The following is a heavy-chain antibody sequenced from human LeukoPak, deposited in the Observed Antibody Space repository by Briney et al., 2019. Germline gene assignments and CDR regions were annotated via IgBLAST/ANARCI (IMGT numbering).Heavy chain of an antibody. V-gene: IGHV4-59*12. CDR2: IYYSGST. J-gene: IGHJ4*02. CDR3: AKEIWPTVTTPGRTYFEY. Sequence: SETLSLTCTVSGGSISSYYWSWIRQPPGKGLEWIGYIYYSGSTNYNPSLKSRVTISVDTSKNQFSLKLSSVTAADTAVYYCAKEIWPTVTTPGRTYFEYWGQGALVTVSS. D-gene: IGHD4-17*01. CDR1: GGSISSYY.